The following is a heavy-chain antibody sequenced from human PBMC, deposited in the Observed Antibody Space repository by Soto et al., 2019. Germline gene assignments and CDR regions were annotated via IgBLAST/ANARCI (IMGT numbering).Heavy chain of an antibody. CDR1: GGSISSYY. Sequence: PSETLSLTCTVSGGSISSYYWSWIRQHPGKGLEWIGYIYYSGSTYYNPSLKSRVTISVDTSKNQFSLKLSSVTAADTAVYYCAREPYDILTGYSWFDPWGQGTLVTV. D-gene: IGHD3-9*01. V-gene: IGHV4-59*06. J-gene: IGHJ5*02. CDR3: AREPYDILTGYSWFDP. CDR2: IYYSGST.